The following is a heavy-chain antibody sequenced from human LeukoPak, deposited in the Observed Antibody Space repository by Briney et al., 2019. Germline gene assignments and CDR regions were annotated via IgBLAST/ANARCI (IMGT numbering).Heavy chain of an antibody. CDR2: ISSSGSTI. J-gene: IGHJ6*04. V-gene: IGHV3-48*03. CDR1: GFTFSNYW. D-gene: IGHD3-10*02. Sequence: GGSLRLSCEASGFTFSNYWMSWVRQAPGKGLEWVSYISSSGSTIYYADSVKGRFTISRDNAKNSLYLQMNSLRAEDTAVYYCAELGITMIGGVWGKGTTVTISS. CDR3: AELGITMIGGV.